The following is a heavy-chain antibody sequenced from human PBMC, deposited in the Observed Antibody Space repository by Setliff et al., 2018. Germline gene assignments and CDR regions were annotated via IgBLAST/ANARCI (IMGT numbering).Heavy chain of an antibody. J-gene: IGHJ4*02. D-gene: IGHD3-10*01. Sequence: SETLSLTCSVSGGSISSGSYYWGWIRQSPGKGLEWIGSMYYSGSTYYNPSLKGRVTLSVDTTKSQFSLKLTSMTAADTAVYFCARHLLVQGTYHFDYWGQGSPVTVSS. CDR1: GGSISSGSYY. CDR2: MYYSGST. V-gene: IGHV4-39*01. CDR3: ARHLLVQGTYHFDY.